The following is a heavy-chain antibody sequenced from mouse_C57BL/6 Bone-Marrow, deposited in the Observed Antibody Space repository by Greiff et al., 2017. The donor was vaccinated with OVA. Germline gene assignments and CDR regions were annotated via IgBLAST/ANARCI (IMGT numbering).Heavy chain of an antibody. Sequence: EVKVVESGPELVKPGASVKISCKASGYSFTDYNMNWVKQSNGKSLEWIGVINPNYGTTSYNQKFKGKATLTVDQSSSTAYMQLNSLTSEDSAVYYCVLLLRYHYFDYWGQGTTLTVSS. CDR1: GYSFTDYN. D-gene: IGHD1-1*01. J-gene: IGHJ2*01. CDR2: INPNYGTT. V-gene: IGHV1-39*01. CDR3: VLLLRYHYFDY.